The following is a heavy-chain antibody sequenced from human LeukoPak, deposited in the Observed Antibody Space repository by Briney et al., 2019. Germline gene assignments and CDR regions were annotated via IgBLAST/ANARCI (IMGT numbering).Heavy chain of an antibody. V-gene: IGHV4-38-2*02. Sequence: PSETLSLTCTVSGYSISSGYYWGWIRQPPGKGLEWIGSIYHSGSTYYNPSLKSRVTISVDTSKNQFSLKLSSVTAADTAVYYCARHGRYQAYYDFWSGPADAFDIWGQGTMVTVSS. D-gene: IGHD3-3*01. J-gene: IGHJ3*02. CDR1: GYSISSGYY. CDR2: IYHSGST. CDR3: ARHGRYQAYYDFWSGPADAFDI.